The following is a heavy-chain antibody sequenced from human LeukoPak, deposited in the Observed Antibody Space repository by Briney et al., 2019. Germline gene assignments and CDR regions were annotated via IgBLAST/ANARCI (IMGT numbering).Heavy chain of an antibody. CDR2: ISGSGGST. CDR3: AKDLYERPY. D-gene: IGHD3-22*01. V-gene: IGHV3-23*01. Sequence: AGGSLRLSCAASGFTFSSYAMSWVRQAPGKGLEWVSTISGSGGSTYYADSVKGWFTISRDNSKNTLYLQMNSLRAEDTAVYYCAKDLYERPYWGQGTLVTVSS. CDR1: GFTFSSYA. J-gene: IGHJ4*02.